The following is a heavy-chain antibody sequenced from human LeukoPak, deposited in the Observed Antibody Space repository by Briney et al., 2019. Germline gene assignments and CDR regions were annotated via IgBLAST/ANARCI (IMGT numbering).Heavy chain of an antibody. V-gene: IGHV4-59*01. CDR3: ARDLGTRYYDSSGTDAFDI. CDR2: IYYSGST. D-gene: IGHD3-22*01. J-gene: IGHJ3*02. CDR1: GGSFNEYY. Sequence: SETLSLTCTVSGGSFNEYYWTWIRQPPGKGLEWIGRIYYSGSTNYSPSLKSRVTISVDTSKNQFSLKLSSVTAADTALYYCARDLGTRYYDSSGTDAFDIWGQGTMVTVSS.